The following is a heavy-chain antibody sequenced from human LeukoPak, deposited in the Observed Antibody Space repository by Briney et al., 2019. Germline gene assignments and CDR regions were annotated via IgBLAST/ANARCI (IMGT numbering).Heavy chain of an antibody. J-gene: IGHJ4*02. CDR1: GEGVSSDSAA. CDR2: TYYRSKWYN. CDR3: ARVGEDYYDSSGYYDS. Sequence: SQTLSLTCAISGEGVSSDSAACNWIRPSPSRGLEWRGRTYYRSKWYNDYAVSVKSRITINPDTSKNQFSLQLNSVTPEDTAVYYCARVGEDYYDSSGYYDSWGQGTLVTVSS. D-gene: IGHD3-22*01. V-gene: IGHV6-1*01.